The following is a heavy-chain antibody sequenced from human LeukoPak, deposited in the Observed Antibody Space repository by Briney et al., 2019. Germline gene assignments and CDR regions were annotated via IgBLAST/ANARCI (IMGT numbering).Heavy chain of an antibody. CDR3: ARMGAIAGASANPDH. J-gene: IGHJ4*02. D-gene: IGHD4/OR15-4a*01. V-gene: IGHV4-39*07. CDR1: GGSISNSRYY. CDR2: IFYGGST. Sequence: SETLSLTCTVSGGSISNSRYYWGWIRQPPGKGLEWIASIFYGGSTHYNPSLKSRVTISVDTSKNQFSPRLSSVTAADTAVYYCARMGAIAGASANPDHWGQGTLVTVSS.